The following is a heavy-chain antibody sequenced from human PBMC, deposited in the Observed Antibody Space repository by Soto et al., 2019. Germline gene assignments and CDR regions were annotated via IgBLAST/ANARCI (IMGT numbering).Heavy chain of an antibody. Sequence: QVQLVQSGAEVKKPGASVKVSCKASGYTFTSYGISWVRQAPGQGLEWMGWISAYNGNTNYAQKLQGRVTMTTDTYTSTAYMELRSLRSDDTAVYYCARDHFGSLLLPHYYYYMDVWGKGTTVTVSS. J-gene: IGHJ6*03. CDR2: ISAYNGNT. D-gene: IGHD2-15*01. CDR1: GYTFTSYG. V-gene: IGHV1-18*01. CDR3: ARDHFGSLLLPHYYYYMDV.